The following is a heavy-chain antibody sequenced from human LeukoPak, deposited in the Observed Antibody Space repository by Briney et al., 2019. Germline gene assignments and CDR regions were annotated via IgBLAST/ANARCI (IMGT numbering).Heavy chain of an antibody. J-gene: IGHJ6*02. D-gene: IGHD3-9*01. CDR2: ISAYNGNT. CDR1: GYTFTSYG. CDR3: ARLNRDILTGYGMDV. V-gene: IGHV1-18*01. Sequence: ASVKVSCKASGYTFTSYGISWVRQAPGQGLEWMGWISAYNGNTNYAQKLQGRVTMTTDTSTSTAYMELRSLRSDDTAVYYCARLNRDILTGYGMDVWGQGTTVTVSS.